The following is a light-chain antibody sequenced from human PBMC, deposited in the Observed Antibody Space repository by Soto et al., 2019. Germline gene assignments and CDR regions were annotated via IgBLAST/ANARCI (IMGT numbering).Light chain of an antibody. CDR2: DAS. V-gene: IGKV3-11*01. Sequence: VLTQSPVTLSLSPGERATLSCRASQSVNAYLAWYQQKPGQAPRLLIYDASVRATGIPARFSGSGSGTDFTLSISSLEPEDSAVYCCQQHLGRHTFGEGTMVEIK. J-gene: IGKJ1*01. CDR3: QQHLGRHT. CDR1: QSVNAY.